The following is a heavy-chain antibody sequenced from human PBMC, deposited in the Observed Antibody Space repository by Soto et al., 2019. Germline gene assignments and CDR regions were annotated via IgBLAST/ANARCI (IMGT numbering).Heavy chain of an antibody. D-gene: IGHD1-26*01. CDR3: ARDPPVGATSDAFDI. J-gene: IGHJ3*02. CDR2: ISYDGSNK. CDR1: GFTFSSYA. V-gene: IGHV3-30-3*01. Sequence: GGSLRLSXAASGFTFSSYAMHWVRQAPGKGLEWVAVISYDGSNKYYADSVKGRFTTSRDNSKNTLYLQMNSLRAEDTAVYYCARDPPVGATSDAFDIWGQGTMVTVSS.